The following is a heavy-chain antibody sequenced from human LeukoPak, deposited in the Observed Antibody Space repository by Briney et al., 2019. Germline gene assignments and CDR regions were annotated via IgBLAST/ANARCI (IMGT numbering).Heavy chain of an antibody. Sequence: GGSLRLSCAASGFTFDDYAMPWVRQAPGKGLEWVSGISWNSGSIGYADSVKGRFTISRDNAKNSLYLQMNSLRAEDTALYYCAKDPLRYCSSTSCSPTDWGQGTLVTVSS. D-gene: IGHD2-2*01. CDR2: ISWNSGSI. CDR1: GFTFDDYA. J-gene: IGHJ4*02. CDR3: AKDPLRYCSSTSCSPTD. V-gene: IGHV3-9*01.